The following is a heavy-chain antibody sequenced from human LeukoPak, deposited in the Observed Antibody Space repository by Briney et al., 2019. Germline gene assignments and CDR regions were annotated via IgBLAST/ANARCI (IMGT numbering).Heavy chain of an antibody. CDR3: ARSYY. CDR2: IKQDGSEE. CDR1: GFTFSRSW. V-gene: IGHV3-7*01. Sequence: GGSLRLSCAASGFTFSRSWMSWVRQAPGKGLVWVASIKQDGSEEYYVDSLKGRFTISRDNAKNSLYPQMNSLRAEDTAVYYCARSYYWGQGTLVTVSS. J-gene: IGHJ4*02.